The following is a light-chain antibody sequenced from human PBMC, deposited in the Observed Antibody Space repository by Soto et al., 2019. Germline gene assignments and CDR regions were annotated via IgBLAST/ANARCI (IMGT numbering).Light chain of an antibody. CDR1: QSVSSSY. CDR2: AAS. V-gene: IGKV3-20*01. Sequence: EIVMTQSPATLSVSPGERATLSCRASQSVSSSYLAWYQQKPGQTPNLLIYAASTRATGIPDRFSASGSGTDFTLTITRLEPEDFAVYYCQQYSDSPRTFGQGTKVDIK. CDR3: QQYSDSPRT. J-gene: IGKJ1*01.